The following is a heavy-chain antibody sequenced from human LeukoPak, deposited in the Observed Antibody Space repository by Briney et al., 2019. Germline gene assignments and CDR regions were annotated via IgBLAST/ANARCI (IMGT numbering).Heavy chain of an antibody. Sequence: SETLSLTCTVSGGSMTNYYWNWIRQPPGKGLEWIGYSYYSGSTNYNPSLKSRVNISVDTSKNQFSLNLTSVTAADTAVYYCARLGSVAMPFDYWGQGTLVTVSS. J-gene: IGHJ4*02. CDR1: GGSMTNYY. V-gene: IGHV4-59*08. CDR3: ARLGSVAMPFDY. CDR2: SYYSGST. D-gene: IGHD2-2*01.